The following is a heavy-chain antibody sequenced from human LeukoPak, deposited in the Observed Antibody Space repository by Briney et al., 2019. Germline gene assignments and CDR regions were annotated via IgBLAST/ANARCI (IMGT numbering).Heavy chain of an antibody. V-gene: IGHV3-48*01. D-gene: IGHD3-22*01. CDR3: ARDYYDSSGYYLFDY. CDR1: GFTFSSHS. CDR2: ISSSSSTI. Sequence: GGSLRLSCAASGFTFSSHSMNWVRQAPGKGLEWVSYISSSSSTIYYADSVKGRFTISRDNAKNSLYLQMNSLRAEDTAVYYCARDYYDSSGYYLFDYWGQGTLVTVSS. J-gene: IGHJ4*02.